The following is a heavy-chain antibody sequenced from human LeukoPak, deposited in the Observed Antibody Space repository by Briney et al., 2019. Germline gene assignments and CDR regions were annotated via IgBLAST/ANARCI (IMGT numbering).Heavy chain of an antibody. J-gene: IGHJ6*02. CDR3: AREKTTSGGLDV. D-gene: IGHD3-10*01. CDR1: GGTFSSYA. Sequence: AASVKVSCKASGGTFSSYAFSWVRQAPGQGLEWMGRIIPFLGLSNYAQKFQGRVTITADKSTSTAYMELNTLSLRSEDTAVYYCAREKTTSGGLDVWGQGTAVTVSS. V-gene: IGHV1-69*04. CDR2: IIPFLGLS.